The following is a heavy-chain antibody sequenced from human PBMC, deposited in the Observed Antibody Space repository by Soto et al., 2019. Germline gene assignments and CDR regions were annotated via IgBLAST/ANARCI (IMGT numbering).Heavy chain of an antibody. V-gene: IGHV4-34*01. Sequence: QVQLQQWGAGLLKPSETLSLTCAVYGGSFSGYYWSWIRQPPGKGLEWIGEMNHSGSTNYNPSLKSRVTISVDTSKNQFSLKLSSVTAADTAVYYCARTRGWYSRSFDYWGQGTLVTVSS. CDR1: GGSFSGYY. J-gene: IGHJ4*02. CDR2: MNHSGST. D-gene: IGHD6-6*01. CDR3: ARTRGWYSRSFDY.